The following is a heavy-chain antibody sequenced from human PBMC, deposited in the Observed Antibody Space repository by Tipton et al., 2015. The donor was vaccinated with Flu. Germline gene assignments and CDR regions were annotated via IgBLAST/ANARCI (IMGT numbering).Heavy chain of an antibody. CDR3: ARDPGRDGYTIDY. Sequence: SLRLSCAASGFTFDDYAMHWVRQAPGKGLEWVSGISWNSGSIGYADSVKGRFTISRDNAKNSLYLQMNSLRAEDTAVYYCARDPGRDGYTIDYWGQGTLVTVSS. J-gene: IGHJ4*02. D-gene: IGHD5-24*01. V-gene: IGHV3-9*01. CDR2: ISWNSGSI. CDR1: GFTFDDYA.